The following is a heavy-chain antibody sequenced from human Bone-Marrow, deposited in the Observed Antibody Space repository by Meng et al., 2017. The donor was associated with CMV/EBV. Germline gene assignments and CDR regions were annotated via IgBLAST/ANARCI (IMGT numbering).Heavy chain of an antibody. Sequence: SETLSLTCTVSGGSISSYYWSWIRQPPGKGLEWIGYIYYSGSTNYNPSLKSRVTISVDTSKNQFSLKLSSVTAADTAVYYCAIGYCSSTSCYRGYGRDVCGQ. CDR3: AIGYCSSTSCYRGYGRDV. CDR2: IYYSGST. D-gene: IGHD2-2*02. CDR1: GGSISSYY. J-gene: IGHJ6*02. V-gene: IGHV4-59*01.